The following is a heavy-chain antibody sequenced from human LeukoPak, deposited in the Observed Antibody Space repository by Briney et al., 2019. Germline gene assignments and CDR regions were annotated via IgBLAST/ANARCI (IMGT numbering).Heavy chain of an antibody. D-gene: IGHD5-12*01. CDR2: ISAYNGNT. Sequence: ASVKVSCKASDYTFTSYGISWVRQAPGQGLEWMGWISAYNGNTNYAQKFQGRVTMTTDTSTSTAYMELRSLRSDDTAVYYCARVVSWLRLTHFDFWGQGTLVTVSS. V-gene: IGHV1-18*01. CDR3: ARVVSWLRLTHFDF. J-gene: IGHJ4*02. CDR1: DYTFTSYG.